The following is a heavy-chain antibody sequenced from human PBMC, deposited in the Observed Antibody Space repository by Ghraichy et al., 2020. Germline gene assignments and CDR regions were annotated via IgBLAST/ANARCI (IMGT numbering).Heavy chain of an antibody. D-gene: IGHD6-6*01. CDR2: ISSGSSYI. Sequence: GGSLRLSCAASGFTFSTYSMNWVRQAPGKGLEWVSSISSGSSYIHYADAVKGRFTISRDNAKNSLYLQMNSLRAEDTAVYYCARDSRISARQLDYWGQGTLVTVSS. CDR1: GFTFSTYS. J-gene: IGHJ4*02. V-gene: IGHV3-21*06. CDR3: ARDSRISARQLDY.